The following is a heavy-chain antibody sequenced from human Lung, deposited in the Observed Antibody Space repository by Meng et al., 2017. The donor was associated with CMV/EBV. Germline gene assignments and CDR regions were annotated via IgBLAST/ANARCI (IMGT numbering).Heavy chain of an antibody. CDR1: GYRFTDFH. J-gene: IGHJ4*02. CDR3: ARVYAKGPLRSFDY. V-gene: IGHV1-2*02. CDR2: INSNSGAT. Sequence: ASXXVSXKASGYRFTDFHMHWVRQAPGQGLAWMGWINSNSGATNYAQKFQGRVIMTRDTSITTAYLELPSLRPDDTAVYFCARVYAKGPLRSFDYWGQGTLVTVSS. D-gene: IGHD5/OR15-5a*01.